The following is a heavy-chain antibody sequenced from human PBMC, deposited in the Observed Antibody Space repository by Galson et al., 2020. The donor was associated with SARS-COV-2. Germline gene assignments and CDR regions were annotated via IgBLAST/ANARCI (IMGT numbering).Heavy chain of an antibody. CDR1: GYTFPTYR. J-gene: IGHJ3*02. V-gene: IGHV1-18*04. CDR2: ISAYNGNT. D-gene: IGHD3-22*01. CDR3: ARDQSRYYENTAHSAFDI. Sequence: ASVKVSCKASGYTFPTYRINWVRQAPGQGLEWMGWISAYNGNTNYGQNFQGRVTMTTDTSTSTAYMELRSLRSDDTAVYYCARDQSRYYENTAHSAFDIWGQGTMVTVSS.